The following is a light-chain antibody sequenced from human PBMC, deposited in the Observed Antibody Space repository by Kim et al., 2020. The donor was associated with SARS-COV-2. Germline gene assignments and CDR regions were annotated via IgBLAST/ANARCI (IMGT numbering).Light chain of an antibody. CDR2: QDS. CDR1: KLGDKY. Sequence: SYELTQPPSVSVSPGQTASITCTGAKLGDKYACWYQQKRGQSPVLVIYQDSKRPSGIPERFSGSNSGNTATLTISGTQAMDEADYYCQAWDSSTGGVFET. CDR3: QAWDSSTGGV. V-gene: IGLV3-1*01. J-gene: IGLJ1*01.